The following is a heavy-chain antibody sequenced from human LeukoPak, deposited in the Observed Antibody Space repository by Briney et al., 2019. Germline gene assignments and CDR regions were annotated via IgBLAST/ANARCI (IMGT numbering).Heavy chain of an antibody. Sequence: ASVKVSCKASGGTFSSYAISWVRQAPGQGLEWMGGIIPIFGTANYAQKFQGRVTITADESTSTAYMELSSLRSDDTAVYYCARAYHYTVTSYNWFDPWGQGTLVTVSS. CDR3: ARAYHYTVTSYNWFDP. J-gene: IGHJ5*02. V-gene: IGHV1-69*13. CDR2: IIPIFGTA. D-gene: IGHD4-17*01. CDR1: GGTFSSYA.